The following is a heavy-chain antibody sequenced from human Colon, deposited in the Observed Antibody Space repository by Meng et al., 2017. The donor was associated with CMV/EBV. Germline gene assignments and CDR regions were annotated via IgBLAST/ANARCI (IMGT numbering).Heavy chain of an antibody. J-gene: IGHJ4*02. CDR2: INYRGSI. D-gene: IGHD7-27*01. CDR3: VRGNWVSDF. Sequence: QVQLQQWGAEVLKPSETLSLTHTVSADSFTGYHWTWIRQPPGKGPEWIGEINYRGSIHYNPSLESRVTISLDMSTNQLSLKLNSVTAADTAVYYCVRGNWVSDFWGQGTLVTASS. V-gene: IGHV4-34*01. CDR1: ADSFTGYH.